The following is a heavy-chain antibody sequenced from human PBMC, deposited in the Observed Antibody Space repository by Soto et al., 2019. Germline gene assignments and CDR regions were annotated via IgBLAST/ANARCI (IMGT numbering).Heavy chain of an antibody. CDR1: GGSFSNDY. CDR2: IFHSGIT. Sequence: SETLSLTCTVSGGSFSNDYWTLIRQSPGKGLEWIGYIFHSGITDYNPSLRSRVTFSVDTSKTLISLKLRSVTAADTAVYYCARGSTWQGRDWFDPWGQGTLVTVSS. J-gene: IGHJ5*02. CDR3: ARGSTWQGRDWFDP. D-gene: IGHD6-13*01. V-gene: IGHV4-4*08.